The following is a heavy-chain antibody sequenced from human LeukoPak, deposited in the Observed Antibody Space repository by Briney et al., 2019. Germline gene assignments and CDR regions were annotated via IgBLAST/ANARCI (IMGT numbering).Heavy chain of an antibody. Sequence: GGSLRLSCAASGFTFSSYEMNWVRQAPGKGLEWVSYISSSGSTIYYADSVKGRFTISRDNAKNSLYLQMNSLRAEDTAVYYCARDKSGIAVALRLDYWGQGTLVTVSS. J-gene: IGHJ4*02. CDR1: GFTFSSYE. V-gene: IGHV3-48*03. D-gene: IGHD6-19*01. CDR3: ARDKSGIAVALRLDY. CDR2: ISSSGSTI.